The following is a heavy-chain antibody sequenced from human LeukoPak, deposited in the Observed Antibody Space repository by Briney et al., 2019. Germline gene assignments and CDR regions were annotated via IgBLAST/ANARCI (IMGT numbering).Heavy chain of an antibody. J-gene: IGHJ5*02. CDR1: GGSISSYY. CDR3: ARHNAWFDP. CDR2: VYYSGST. V-gene: IGHV4-59*08. Sequence: PSETLSLTCTVSGGSISSYYWSWIRQPPGKGLEWIGYVYYSGSTNYNPSLKSRVIISVDTSKNQFSLKLSSVTAADTAVYYCARHNAWFDPWGQGTLVTVSS.